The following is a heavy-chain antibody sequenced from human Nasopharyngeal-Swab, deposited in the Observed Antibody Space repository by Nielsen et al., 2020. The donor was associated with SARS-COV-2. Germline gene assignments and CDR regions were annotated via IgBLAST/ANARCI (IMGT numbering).Heavy chain of an antibody. CDR1: GYTFIDYD. CDR3: ARGGTYYFDY. Sequence: ASVKVSCKASGYTFIDYDIYWVRQAPGQGLEWMGWINPNTGGTNYAQKFQGRVTMTRDTPISTAYMELSRLRSDDTAVYYCARGGTYYFDYCGQGTLVTVSS. D-gene: IGHD1-26*01. J-gene: IGHJ4*02. V-gene: IGHV1-2*02. CDR2: INPNTGGT.